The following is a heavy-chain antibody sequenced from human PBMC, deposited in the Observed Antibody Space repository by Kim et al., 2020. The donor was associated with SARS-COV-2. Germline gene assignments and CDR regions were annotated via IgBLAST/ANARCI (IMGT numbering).Heavy chain of an antibody. CDR3: AVYDSSGYWDWFDP. CDR2: INHSGST. V-gene: IGHV4-34*01. D-gene: IGHD3-22*01. J-gene: IGHJ5*02. Sequence: SETLSLTCAVYGGSFSGYYWSWIRQPPGKGLEWIGEINHSGSTNYNPSLKSRVTISVDTSKNQFSLKLSSVTAADTAVYYCAVYDSSGYWDWFDPWGQGT. CDR1: GGSFSGYY.